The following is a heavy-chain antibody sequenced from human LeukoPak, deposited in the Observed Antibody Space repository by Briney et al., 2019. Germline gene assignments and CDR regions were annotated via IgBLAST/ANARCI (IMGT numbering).Heavy chain of an antibody. D-gene: IGHD1-26*01. CDR3: ARDHSGGSYYRFDY. CDR1: GFTVSSNY. CDR2: IYSGGST. J-gene: IGHJ4*02. Sequence: QTGGSLRLSCAASGFTVSSNYMSWVRQAPGKGLERVSVIYSGGSTYYADSVKGRFTISRDNSKNTLYLQMNSLRAEDTAVYYCARDHSGGSYYRFDYWGQGTLVTVSS. V-gene: IGHV3-66*01.